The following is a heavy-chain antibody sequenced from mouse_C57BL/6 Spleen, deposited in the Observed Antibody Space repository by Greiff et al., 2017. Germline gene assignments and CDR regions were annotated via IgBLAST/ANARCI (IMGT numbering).Heavy chain of an antibody. CDR1: GYAFTNYL. V-gene: IGHV1-54*01. CDR2: INPGSGGT. D-gene: IGHD1-1*01. CDR3: ARLYYYGSSHFDY. Sequence: QVQLQQSGAELVRPGTSVKVSCKASGYAFTNYLIAWVKQRPGQGLEWIGVINPGSGGTNYNEKFKGQATLTADKSSSTAYMQLSSLTSEDSAVYFGARLYYYGSSHFDYWGKGTTLTVSS. J-gene: IGHJ2*01.